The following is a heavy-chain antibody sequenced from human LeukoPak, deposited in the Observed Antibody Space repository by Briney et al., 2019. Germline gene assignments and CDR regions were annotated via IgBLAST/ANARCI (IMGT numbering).Heavy chain of an antibody. CDR2: ISYDESNK. CDR1: GFTFSSYT. D-gene: IGHD3-22*01. J-gene: IGHJ4*02. Sequence: PGGSLRLSCAASGFTFSSYTMHWVRQAPGKGLEWVAVISYDESNKYYADSVKGRFTISRDNSKNTLYPQMNSLRAEDTAVYYCARGKDQYDYDSSGYLTPFHYWGQGTLVTVSS. CDR3: ARGKDQYDYDSSGYLTPFHY. V-gene: IGHV3-30-3*01.